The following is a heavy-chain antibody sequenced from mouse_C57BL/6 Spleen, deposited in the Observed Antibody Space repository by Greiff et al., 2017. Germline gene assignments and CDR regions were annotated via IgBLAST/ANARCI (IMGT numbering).Heavy chain of an antibody. D-gene: IGHD2-1*01. CDR2: INPNNGGT. J-gene: IGHJ1*03. V-gene: IGHV1-18*01. CDR1: GYTFTDYN. Sequence: EVQGVESGPELVKPGASVKIPCKASGYTFTDYNMDWVKQSHGKSLEWIGDINPNNGGTIYNQKFKGKATLTVDKSSSTAYMELRSLTSEDTAVYYCAKRDGNYEGWYFDVWGTGTTVTVSS. CDR3: AKRDGNYEGWYFDV.